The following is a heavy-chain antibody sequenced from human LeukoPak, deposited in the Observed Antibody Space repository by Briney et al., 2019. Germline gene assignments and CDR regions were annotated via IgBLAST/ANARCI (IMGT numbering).Heavy chain of an antibody. J-gene: IGHJ6*03. CDR1: GYTLTELS. CDR3: ATDLSTVTNEDYYYYYMDV. Sequence: ASVKVSCKVSGYTLTELSMHWVRQAPGKGLEWMRGFDPEDGETIYAQKFQGRVTMTEDTSTDTAYMELSSLRSEDTAVYYCATDLSTVTNEDYYYYYMDVWGKGTTVTVSS. D-gene: IGHD5/OR15-5a*01. CDR2: FDPEDGET. V-gene: IGHV1-24*01.